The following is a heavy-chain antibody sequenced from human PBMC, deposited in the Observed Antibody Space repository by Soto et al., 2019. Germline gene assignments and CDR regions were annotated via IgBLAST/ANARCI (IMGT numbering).Heavy chain of an antibody. CDR1: GFTFSSYG. V-gene: IGHV3-30*18. D-gene: IGHD6-13*01. Sequence: QVQLVESGGGVAQPGRSLRLSCAASGFTFSSYGMHWVRQAPGKGLEWVAVISYDGSNKYYADSVKGRFTISRDNSKNTLYLQMNSLRAEDTAVYYCAKREGMGIAAAGTRLFDYWGQGTLVTVSS. J-gene: IGHJ4*02. CDR3: AKREGMGIAAAGTRLFDY. CDR2: ISYDGSNK.